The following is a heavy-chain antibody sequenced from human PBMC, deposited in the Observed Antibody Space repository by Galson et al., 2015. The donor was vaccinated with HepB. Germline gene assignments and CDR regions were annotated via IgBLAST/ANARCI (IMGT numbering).Heavy chain of an antibody. V-gene: IGHV2-5*02. CDR1: GFSLSTSGVG. J-gene: IGHJ5*02. D-gene: IGHD2-15*01. CDR2: IYWDDDK. CDR3: AHLIGYCSGGSCYSRDPNGGENWFDP. Sequence: PALVKPTQTLTLTCTFSGFSLSTSGVGVGWIRQPPGKALEWLALIYWDDDKRYSPSLKSRLTITKDTSKNQVVLTMTNMDPVDTATYYCAHLIGYCSGGSCYSRDPNGGENWFDPWGQGTLVTVSS.